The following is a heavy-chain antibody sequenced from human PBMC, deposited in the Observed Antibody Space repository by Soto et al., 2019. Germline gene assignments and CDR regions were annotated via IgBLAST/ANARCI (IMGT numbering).Heavy chain of an antibody. CDR3: AKDEFYAFDI. V-gene: IGHV3-48*01. D-gene: IGHD3-10*01. CDR1: GFNFNAYS. CDR2: ISSASGTI. Sequence: EVQLVESGGGLVQPGGSLRLSCAASGFNFNAYSMNWVRQPPGKGLEWVSYISSASGTIDYADSVKGRFTISRDNAQNSLYLQMNGLRAEDTAVYYCAKDEFYAFDIWGRGTMVTVSS. J-gene: IGHJ3*02.